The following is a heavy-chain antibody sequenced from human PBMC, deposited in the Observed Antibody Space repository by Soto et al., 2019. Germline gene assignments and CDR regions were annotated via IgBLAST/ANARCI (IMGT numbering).Heavy chain of an antibody. Sequence: PGGSLRLSCAASGFTFSSYGMHGVRQAPGKGLEWVAVIWYDGSNKYYADSVKGRFTISRDNSKNTLYLQMNSLRAEDTAVYYCARVGSGGTTVIELIDYWGQGTLVTVSS. CDR3: ARVGSGGTTVIELIDY. CDR1: GFTFSSYG. D-gene: IGHD2-15*01. CDR2: IWYDGSNK. J-gene: IGHJ4*02. V-gene: IGHV3-33*01.